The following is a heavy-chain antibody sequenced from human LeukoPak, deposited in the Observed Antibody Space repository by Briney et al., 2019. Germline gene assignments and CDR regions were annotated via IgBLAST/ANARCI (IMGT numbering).Heavy chain of an antibody. CDR2: ISSSSSTI. D-gene: IGHD2-2*01. J-gene: IGHJ4*02. CDR1: GFTFSSYS. Sequence: GGSPRLSCAASGFTFSSYSMNWVRQAPGKGLEWVSYISSSSSTIYYADSLKGRFTISRDDAENSLYLQMNSLRAEDTAVYYCARDSSVTAAPIDYWGQGTLVTVSS. V-gene: IGHV3-48*01. CDR3: ARDSSVTAAPIDY.